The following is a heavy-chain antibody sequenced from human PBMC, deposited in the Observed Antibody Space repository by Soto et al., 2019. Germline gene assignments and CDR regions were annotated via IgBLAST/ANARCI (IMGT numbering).Heavy chain of an antibody. CDR3: ASLPSEYSSSLEVSDY. CDR2: IYYSGST. D-gene: IGHD6-6*01. CDR1: GGSISSSSYY. Sequence: SETLSLTCTVSGGSISSSSYYWGWIRQPPGKGLEWIGSIYYSGSTYYNPSLKSRVTISVDTSKNQFSLKLSSVTAADTAVYYCASLPSEYSSSLEVSDYWGQGTLVTVSS. J-gene: IGHJ4*02. V-gene: IGHV4-39*01.